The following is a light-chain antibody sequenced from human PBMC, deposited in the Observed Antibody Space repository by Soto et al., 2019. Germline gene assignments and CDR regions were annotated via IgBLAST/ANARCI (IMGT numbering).Light chain of an antibody. CDR2: RNN. Sequence: QSALTQPPSASGTPGQMVTISCSGSSSNIGSNYVYWYQQLPGTAPKLLIYRNNQRPSGVPDRFSGSKSGTSASLAISGLRSEDEADYYCAAWDDSLSGPHYVFGTGTKVTVL. CDR1: SSNIGSNY. CDR3: AAWDDSLSGPHYV. J-gene: IGLJ1*01. V-gene: IGLV1-47*01.